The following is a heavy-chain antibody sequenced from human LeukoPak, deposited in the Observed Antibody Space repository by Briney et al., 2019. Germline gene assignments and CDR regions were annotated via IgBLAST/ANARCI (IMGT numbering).Heavy chain of an antibody. V-gene: IGHV1-8*01. J-gene: IGHJ3*02. CDR1: GYTFTSYD. CDR3: ARALYYYDSRPKTAGAFDI. D-gene: IGHD3-22*01. CDR2: MNPNSGNT. Sequence: GASVKVSCKASGYTFTSYDINWVRQATGQGLEWMGWMNPNSGNTGYAQKFQGRVTMTRNTSISTAYMEPSSLRSEDTAVYYCARALYYYDSRPKTAGAFDIWGQGTMVTVSS.